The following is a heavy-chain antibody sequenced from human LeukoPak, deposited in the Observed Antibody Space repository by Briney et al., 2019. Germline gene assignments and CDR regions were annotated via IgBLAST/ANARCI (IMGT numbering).Heavy chain of an antibody. CDR1: GFTFSSYA. V-gene: IGHV3-30*04. CDR2: ISYDGSNK. Sequence: GRSLRLSCAASGFTFSSYAMHWVRQAPGKGLEWVAVISYDGSNKYYADSVKGRFTISRDNSKNTLYLQMNSLRAEDTAVYYCARDWGSIVVVPAAPENYFDYWGQGTLVTVSS. CDR3: ARDWGSIVVVPAAPENYFDY. D-gene: IGHD2-2*01. J-gene: IGHJ4*02.